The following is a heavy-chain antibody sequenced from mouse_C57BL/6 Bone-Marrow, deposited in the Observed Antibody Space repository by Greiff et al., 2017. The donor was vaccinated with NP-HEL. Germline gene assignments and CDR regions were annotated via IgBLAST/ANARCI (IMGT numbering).Heavy chain of an antibody. CDR1: GYTFTSYW. J-gene: IGHJ2*01. V-gene: IGHV1-59*01. D-gene: IGHD1-1*01. CDR3: AVLITTVVAYYFDY. Sequence: QVQLKQPGAELVRPGTSVKLSCKASGYTFTSYWMHWVKQRPGQGLEWIGVIDPSDSYTNYNQKFKGKATLTVDTSSSTAYMQLSSLTSEDSAVYYCAVLITTVVAYYFDYWGQGTTLTVSS. CDR2: IDPSDSYT.